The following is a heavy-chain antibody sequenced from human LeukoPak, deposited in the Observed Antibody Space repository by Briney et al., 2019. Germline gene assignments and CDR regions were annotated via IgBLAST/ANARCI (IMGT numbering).Heavy chain of an antibody. CDR3: ASSTVAPFDY. CDR2: TNCNSGGT. J-gene: IGHJ4*02. Sequence: RASVKVSCKASGYTFTGYYMHWVRQAPGQGLEWMGWTNCNSGGTNYAQKFQGRVTMTRDTSINTAYMELSRLKSDDTAVYYCASSTVAPFDYWGQGTLVTVSS. CDR1: GYTFTGYY. V-gene: IGHV1-2*02. D-gene: IGHD4-23*01.